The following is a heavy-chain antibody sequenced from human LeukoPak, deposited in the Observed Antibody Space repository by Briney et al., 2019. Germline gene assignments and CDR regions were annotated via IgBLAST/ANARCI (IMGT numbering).Heavy chain of an antibody. V-gene: IGHV4-59*01. CDR1: GGSISSYY. D-gene: IGHD6-19*01. Sequence: SETLSLTCTVSGGSISSYYWSWIRQPPGKELEWIGYIYSTGSTNYNPALKSRVTISVDTSQNQFSLKLSSVTAADTAVYYCAGERGEEYSSGWYKRNYFDNWGQGIRVTVSS. CDR2: IYSTGST. J-gene: IGHJ4*02. CDR3: AGERGEEYSSGWYKRNYFDN.